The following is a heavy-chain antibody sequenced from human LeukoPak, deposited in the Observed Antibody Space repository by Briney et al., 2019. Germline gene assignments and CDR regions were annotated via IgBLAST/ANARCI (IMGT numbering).Heavy chain of an antibody. CDR3: AKDLAAATSYYYYYMDV. Sequence: PGGSLRLSCAASGFTFTSYAMSWVRQAPGKGLEWVSAISGSGRSTYSADSVKGRFTISRDNSKNTLYLQMNSLRAEDTAVYYCAKDLAAATSYYYYYMDVWGKGTTVTVSS. V-gene: IGHV3-23*01. CDR2: ISGSGRST. D-gene: IGHD6-13*01. CDR1: GFTFTSYA. J-gene: IGHJ6*03.